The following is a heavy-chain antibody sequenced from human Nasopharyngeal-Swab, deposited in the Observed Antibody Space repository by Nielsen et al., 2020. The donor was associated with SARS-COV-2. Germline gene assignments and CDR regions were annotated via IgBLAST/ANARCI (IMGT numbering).Heavy chain of an antibody. CDR3: ARYDDYYDSSGYAY. Sequence: VRQMPGKGLEWVSVISGSGGSTYYADSVKGRFTISRDNSKNTLYLQMNSLRAEDTAVYYGARYDDYYDSSGYAYWGQGTLVTVSS. D-gene: IGHD3-22*01. J-gene: IGHJ4*02. V-gene: IGHV3-23*01. CDR2: ISGSGGST.